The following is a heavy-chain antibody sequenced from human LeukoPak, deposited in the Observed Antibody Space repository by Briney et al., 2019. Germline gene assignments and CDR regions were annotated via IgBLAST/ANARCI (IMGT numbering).Heavy chain of an antibody. CDR2: ISASGATT. V-gene: IGHV3-23*01. Sequence: GGSLRLSCAASGFNFSIYAMSWVRQAPGRGLQWVSGISASGATTYYADSLKGRFTVSRDNSRNTLYLQMNSLRAEDTAVYYCAKDSRHRIVGTTTFLDYWGQGTLVTVSS. D-gene: IGHD1-26*01. J-gene: IGHJ4*02. CDR3: AKDSRHRIVGTTTFLDY. CDR1: GFNFSIYA.